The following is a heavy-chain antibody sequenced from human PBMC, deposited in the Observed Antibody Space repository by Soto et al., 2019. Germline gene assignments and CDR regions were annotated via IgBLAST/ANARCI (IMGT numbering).Heavy chain of an antibody. Sequence: QVQLVESGGGVVQPGRSLRLSCAASGFTFSSYGMHWVRQAPGKGLEWVAVISYDGSNKYYADPVKGRFTISRDNSKNTLYLQINSLRAEVTAVYYCAKDVKDWNRHWLDAFDIWGQGTMVTVSS. CDR1: GFTFSSYG. J-gene: IGHJ3*02. CDR3: AKDVKDWNRHWLDAFDI. V-gene: IGHV3-30*18. CDR2: ISYDGSNK. D-gene: IGHD1-1*01.